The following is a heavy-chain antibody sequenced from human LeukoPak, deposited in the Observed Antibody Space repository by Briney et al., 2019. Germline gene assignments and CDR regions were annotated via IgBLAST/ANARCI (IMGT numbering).Heavy chain of an antibody. Sequence: GASVKVSCKASGGTFISYAISWVRQAPGQGLEWMGGIIPIFGTANYAQKFQGRVTITADESTSTAYMELSSLRSEDTAVYYCARAQPAAITFLYFQHWGQGTLVTVSS. CDR1: GGTFISYA. D-gene: IGHD2-2*02. J-gene: IGHJ1*01. V-gene: IGHV1-69*13. CDR3: ARAQPAAITFLYFQH. CDR2: IIPIFGTA.